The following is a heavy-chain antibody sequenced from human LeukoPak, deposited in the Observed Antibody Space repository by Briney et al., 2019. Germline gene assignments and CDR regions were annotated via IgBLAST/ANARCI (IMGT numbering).Heavy chain of an antibody. J-gene: IGHJ4*02. CDR2: IYSGGST. Sequence: GGSLRLSCAASGFTVSSNYMSWVRQAPGKGLEWVSVIYSGGSTYYADSAKGRFTISRDNSKNTLYLQMNSLRAEDTAVYYCARAFARSPPRYWGQGTLVTVSS. CDR3: ARAFARSPPRY. V-gene: IGHV3-53*01. CDR1: GFTVSSNY.